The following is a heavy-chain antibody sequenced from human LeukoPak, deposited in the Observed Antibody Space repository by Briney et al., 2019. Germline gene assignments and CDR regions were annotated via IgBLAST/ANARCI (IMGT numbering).Heavy chain of an antibody. CDR3: VRDRGQWLIQD. CDR2: IDYSGTT. V-gene: IGHV4-39*07. J-gene: IGHJ4*02. D-gene: IGHD6-19*01. Sequence: PSETLSLTCTVSGGSISSSGYFWGWVRQPPGKGLEWIGSIDYSGTTYHNPSLKSRLTISADTSKTQFSLKLSSVTAADTAVYYCVRDRGQWLIQDWGQGTLVTVSS. CDR1: GGSISSSGYF.